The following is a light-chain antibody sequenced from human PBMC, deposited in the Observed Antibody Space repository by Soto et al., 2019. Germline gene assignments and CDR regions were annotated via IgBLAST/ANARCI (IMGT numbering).Light chain of an antibody. Sequence: FVLTHSPATLSFSPWYRSILSFRASQSVAGSLAWYQQKPGQAPRLLIYDISTRAAAIPARFSGSGSGTDFTLTVSSLEPEDFALYYCQQRSNRITFGQGTRLEIK. V-gene: IGKV3-11*01. J-gene: IGKJ5*01. CDR1: QSVAGS. CDR3: QQRSNRIT. CDR2: DIS.